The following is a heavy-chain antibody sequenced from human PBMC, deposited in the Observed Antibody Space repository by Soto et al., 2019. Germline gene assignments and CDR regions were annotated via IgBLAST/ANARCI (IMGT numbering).Heavy chain of an antibody. V-gene: IGHV1-69*08. CDR3: ARPDFGDYWYFDL. J-gene: IGHJ2*01. Sequence: GASVKVSCKAFGGPFSSHTFSWVRQAPGQGLEWMGRIIPALGTTTYAQKFQGRVTITADESVTTVYMELNSLRTEDTAVYYCARPDFGDYWYFDLWGRGTLVTVS. D-gene: IGHD4-17*01. CDR1: GGPFSSHT. CDR2: IIPALGTT.